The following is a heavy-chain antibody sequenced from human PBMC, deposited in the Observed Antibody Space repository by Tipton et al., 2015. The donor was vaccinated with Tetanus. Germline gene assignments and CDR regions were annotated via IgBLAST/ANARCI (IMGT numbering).Heavy chain of an antibody. J-gene: IGHJ4*02. V-gene: IGHV3-21*01. CDR1: GFTFSSYS. Sequence: SLRLSCAASGFTFSSYSMNWVRQAPGKGLEWVSSISSSSSYIYYADSAKGRFTISRDNAKNSLYLQMNSLRAEDTAVYYCARDHEVAARYYDSSGLLWGIGCWGQGTPVTVSS. CDR3: ARDHEVAARYYDSSGLLWGIGC. D-gene: IGHD3-22*01. CDR2: ISSSSSYI.